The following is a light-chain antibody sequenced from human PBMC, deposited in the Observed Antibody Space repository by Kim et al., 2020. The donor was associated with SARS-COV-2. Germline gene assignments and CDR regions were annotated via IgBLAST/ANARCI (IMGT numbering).Light chain of an antibody. CDR1: QSVSSY. J-gene: IGKJ4*01. Sequence: EIVLTQSPATLSLSPGERATLSCRASQSVSSYLAWYQQKPGQAPRLLIYDASNRATGIPARFSGSGSGIDFTLTISSLEPEDFAVYYCQQRSNWPRTFGGGTKVDIK. CDR2: DAS. CDR3: QQRSNWPRT. V-gene: IGKV3-11*01.